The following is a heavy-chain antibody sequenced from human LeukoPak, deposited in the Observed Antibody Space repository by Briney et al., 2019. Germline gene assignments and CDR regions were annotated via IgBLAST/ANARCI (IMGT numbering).Heavy chain of an antibody. CDR1: GYTFTSYY. V-gene: IGHV1-46*01. CDR3: ARDQAAHGITIFGVVISSGQYNWFDP. D-gene: IGHD3-3*01. Sequence: ASVKVSCKASGYTFTSYYMHWVRQAPGQGLEWMGIINPSGGSTSYAQKFQGRVTMTRDTSTSTVYMELSSLRSEDTAVYYCARDQAAHGITIFGVVISSGQYNWFDPWGQGTLVTVSS. J-gene: IGHJ5*02. CDR2: INPSGGST.